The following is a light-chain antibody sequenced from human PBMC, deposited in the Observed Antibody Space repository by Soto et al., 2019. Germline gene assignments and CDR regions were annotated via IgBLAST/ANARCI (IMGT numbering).Light chain of an antibody. CDR1: SSDVGGYNY. CDR3: SSYTSSSTPYV. Sequence: QSVLTQPASVSGSPGQSITISCTGTSSDVGGYNYVSWYQQHPGKAPKLMIYDVSNRPSGVSNRFSGYKSGNTASLPISGLQAEDEADYYCSSYTSSSTPYVLGTGTKLTVL. CDR2: DVS. J-gene: IGLJ1*01. V-gene: IGLV2-14*01.